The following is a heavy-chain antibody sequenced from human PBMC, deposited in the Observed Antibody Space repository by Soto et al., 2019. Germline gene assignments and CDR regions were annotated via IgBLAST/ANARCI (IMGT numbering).Heavy chain of an antibody. Sequence: SETLSLTCVVSGTSVSSGRFYWGWVRQSPGKGLEWIASIFYTGSVHSNPALESRVTMSVDTSKNQCSLSLASVTASDTAVYFCARRRSGAHWFDPWGQGTVVTVSS. V-gene: IGHV4-39*01. CDR1: GTSVSSGRFY. D-gene: IGHD3-10*01. CDR2: IFYTGSV. J-gene: IGHJ5*02. CDR3: ARRRSGAHWFDP.